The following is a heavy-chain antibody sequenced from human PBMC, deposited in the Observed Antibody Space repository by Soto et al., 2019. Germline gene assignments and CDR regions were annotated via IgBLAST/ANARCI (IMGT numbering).Heavy chain of an antibody. J-gene: IGHJ4*02. CDR1: GGSISSGGYY. V-gene: IGHV4-31*03. CDR3: ARGVAVVVTAYFDY. Sequence: LSLTCTVSGGSISSGGYYWSWVRQHPGKGLEWIGYIYYSGSTYYNPSLKSRVTISVDRSKNQFSLKLSSVTAADTAVYYCARGVAVVVTAYFDYWGQGTLVTVSS. CDR2: IYYSGST. D-gene: IGHD2-21*02.